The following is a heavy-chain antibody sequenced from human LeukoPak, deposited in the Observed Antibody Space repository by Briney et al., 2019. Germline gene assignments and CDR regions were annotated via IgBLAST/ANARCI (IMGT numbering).Heavy chain of an antibody. J-gene: IGHJ5*02. V-gene: IGHV3-74*01. Sequence: PGGSLRLSCVASGFTFSSYWMHWVRQDPGKGLVWVSRIYPDGSVTGYADSVKGRFTVSRDNAKNTLYLQMNSLRAEDTAIYYCTRNFDYGDYLWGQGTLVTVSS. CDR1: GFTFSSYW. D-gene: IGHD4-17*01. CDR3: TRNFDYGDYL. CDR2: IYPDGSVT.